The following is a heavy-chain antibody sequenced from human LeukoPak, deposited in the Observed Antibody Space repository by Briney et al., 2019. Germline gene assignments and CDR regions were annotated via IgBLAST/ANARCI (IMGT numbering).Heavy chain of an antibody. Sequence: GVSVTVSCKASGGTFSSYAISGVRQAPGQGLEGMGGIIRILGKGNYAQKFQGRVTITADKSTSTAYMELSTLRSEDTAVYYCARDLAAAGICMNWFDPWGQGTLVTVSS. D-gene: IGHD6-13*01. CDR1: GGTFSSYA. V-gene: IGHV1-69*06. J-gene: IGHJ5*02. CDR2: IIRILGKG. CDR3: ARDLAAAGICMNWFDP.